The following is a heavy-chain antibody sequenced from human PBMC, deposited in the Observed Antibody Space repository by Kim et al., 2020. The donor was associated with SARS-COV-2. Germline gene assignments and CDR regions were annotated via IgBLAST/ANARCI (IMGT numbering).Heavy chain of an antibody. V-gene: IGHV3-33*05. D-gene: IGHD3-10*01. J-gene: IGHJ4*02. CDR3: AALDYGSGSYYNDFDY. CDR2: ISYDGSNK. CDR1: GFTFSSYG. Sequence: GGSLRLSCAASGFTFSSYGMHWVRQAPGKGLEWVAVISYDGSNKYYADSVKGRFTISRDNSKNTLYLQMNSLRAEDTAVYYCAALDYGSGSYYNDFDYWGQGTLVTVSS.